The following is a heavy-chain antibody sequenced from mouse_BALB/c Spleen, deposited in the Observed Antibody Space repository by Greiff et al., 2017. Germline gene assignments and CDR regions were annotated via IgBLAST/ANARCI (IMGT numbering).Heavy chain of an antibody. D-gene: IGHD1-1*01. CDR1: GFSLTSYG. V-gene: IGHV2-9*02. CDR2: IWAGGST. Sequence: QVQLKESGPGLVAPSQSLSITCTVSGFSLTSYGVHWVRQPPGKGLEWLGVIWAGGSTNYNSALMSRLSISKDNSKSQVFLKMNSLQTDDTAMYYCARDYYGSSFPWYFDVWGAGTTGTVSS. J-gene: IGHJ1*01. CDR3: ARDYYGSSFPWYFDV.